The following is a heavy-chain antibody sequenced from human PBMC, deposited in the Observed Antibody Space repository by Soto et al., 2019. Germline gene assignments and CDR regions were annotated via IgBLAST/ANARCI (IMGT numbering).Heavy chain of an antibody. V-gene: IGHV1-24*01. CDR1: GYTLTELS. J-gene: IGHJ4*02. CDR2: FDPEDGET. CDR3: ATATTLYSGSQTGFDY. D-gene: IGHD1-26*01. Sequence: ASVKVSCKVSGYTLTELSMHWVRQAPGKGLEWMGGFDPEDGETIYAQKFQGRVTMTVDTSTDTAYMELSSLRSEDTALYYCATATTLYSGSQTGFDYWGQGTLVTVSS.